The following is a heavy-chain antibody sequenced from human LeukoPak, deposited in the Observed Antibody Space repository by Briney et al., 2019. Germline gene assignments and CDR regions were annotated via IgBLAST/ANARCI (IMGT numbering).Heavy chain of an antibody. CDR1: GGSISSGSYY. V-gene: IGHV4-61*02. CDR2: IYTSGST. CDR3: ARRKGYSSGWSARYYYYMDV. D-gene: IGHD6-19*01. Sequence: SQTLSLTCTVSGGSISSGSYYWSWIRQPAGKGLEWIGRIYTSGSTFYNPSLKSRVTISVDTSKNQFSLKLSSVTAADTAVYYCARRKGYSSGWSARYYYYMDVWGKGTTVTVSS. J-gene: IGHJ6*03.